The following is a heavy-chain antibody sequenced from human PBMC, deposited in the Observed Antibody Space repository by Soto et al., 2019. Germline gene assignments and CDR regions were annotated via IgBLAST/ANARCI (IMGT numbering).Heavy chain of an antibody. J-gene: IGHJ3*02. CDR2: IYPGDSDT. Sequence: GESLKISCKGSGYSFTSYWIGWVRQMPGKGLEWMGIIYPGDSDTRYSPSFQGQVTISADKSISTAYLQWSSLKASDTAMYYCARPHQGHSSSPKENAFDIWGQGTMVTVSS. V-gene: IGHV5-51*01. D-gene: IGHD6-6*01. CDR3: ARPHQGHSSSPKENAFDI. CDR1: GYSFTSYW.